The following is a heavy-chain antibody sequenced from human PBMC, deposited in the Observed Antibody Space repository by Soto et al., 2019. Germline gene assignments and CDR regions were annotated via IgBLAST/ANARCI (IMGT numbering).Heavy chain of an antibody. CDR1: GYTFTSYG. Sequence: GASVKVSCTASGYTFTSYGISWVRQAPGQGLEWMGWISAYNGNTNYAQKLQGRVTMTTDTSTSTAYMELRSLRSDDTAVYYCARDMLLWFGELGGYFDLWGRGTLVTVSS. V-gene: IGHV1-18*04. CDR2: ISAYNGNT. J-gene: IGHJ2*01. CDR3: ARDMLLWFGELGGYFDL. D-gene: IGHD3-10*01.